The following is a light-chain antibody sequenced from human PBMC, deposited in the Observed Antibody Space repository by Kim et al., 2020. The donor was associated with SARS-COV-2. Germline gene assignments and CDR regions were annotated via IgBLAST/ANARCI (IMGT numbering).Light chain of an antibody. V-gene: IGKV3-15*01. J-gene: IGKJ4*01. CDR1: QSISSS. Sequence: VSPGESATLSCRASQSISSSLAWYQQKPGQAPRLLIYRVSIRATGIPARFSGGGSGTEFTLTINSLSSEDVAVYYCHQYKDWPHRFGGGTKVDIK. CDR2: RVS. CDR3: HQYKDWPHR.